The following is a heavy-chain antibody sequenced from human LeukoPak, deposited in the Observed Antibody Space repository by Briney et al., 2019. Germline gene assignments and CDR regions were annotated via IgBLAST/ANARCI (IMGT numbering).Heavy chain of an antibody. D-gene: IGHD2-15*01. V-gene: IGHV1-24*01. CDR1: GYTLTELS. J-gene: IGHJ5*02. CDR2: FDPEDGET. Sequence: ASVKVSCKVSGYTLTELSMHWVRQAPGKGLEWMGGFDPEDGETIYAQKFQGRVTMTEDTSTDTAYMELSSLRSEDTAVYYCATLSLGYCSGGSCYSNWFEPWGQGTLVTVSS. CDR3: ATLSLGYCSGGSCYSNWFEP.